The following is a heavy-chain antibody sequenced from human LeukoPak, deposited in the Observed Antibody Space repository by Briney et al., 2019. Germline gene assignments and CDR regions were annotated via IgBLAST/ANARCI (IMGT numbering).Heavy chain of an antibody. D-gene: IGHD5-24*01. V-gene: IGHV3-23*01. J-gene: IGHJ4*02. CDR2: ISGSGGST. Sequence: GGSLRLSCAASGFTFSSHAMSWVRQAPGKGLEWVSAISGSGGSTYYADSVKGRFTISRDNSKNTLYLQMNSLRAEDTAVYYCAGREMATIGYYFDYWGQGTLVTVSS. CDR1: GFTFSSHA. CDR3: AGREMATIGYYFDY.